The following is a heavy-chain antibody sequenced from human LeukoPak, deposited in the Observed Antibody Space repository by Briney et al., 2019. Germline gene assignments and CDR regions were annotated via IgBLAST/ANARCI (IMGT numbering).Heavy chain of an antibody. Sequence: SETLSLTCAVSGYSISSGYYWGWIRQPPGKGLEWIGSIYHSGGTYYNPSLKSRVTISVDTSKNQFSLKLSSVTAADTAVYYCARGGILDIVVVPAAGLGVPLDYFDYWGQGTLVTVSS. V-gene: IGHV4-38-2*01. D-gene: IGHD2-2*01. CDR2: IYHSGGT. CDR1: GYSISSGYY. J-gene: IGHJ4*02. CDR3: ARGGILDIVVVPAAGLGVPLDYFDY.